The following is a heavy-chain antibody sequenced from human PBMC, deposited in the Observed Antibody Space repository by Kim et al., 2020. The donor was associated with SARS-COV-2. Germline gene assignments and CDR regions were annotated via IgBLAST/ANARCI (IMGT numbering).Heavy chain of an antibody. D-gene: IGHD2-21*02. Sequence: NYAQKFQGRVTITADESTSTAYMELSSLRSEDTAVYYCARGGLYYWYFDLWGRGTLVTVSS. V-gene: IGHV1-69*01. CDR3: ARGGLYYWYFDL. J-gene: IGHJ2*01.